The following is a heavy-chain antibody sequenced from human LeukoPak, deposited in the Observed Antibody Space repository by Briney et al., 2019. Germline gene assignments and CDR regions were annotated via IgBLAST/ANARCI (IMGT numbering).Heavy chain of an antibody. D-gene: IGHD6-25*01. CDR2: IKPDGSAK. Sequence: GGSLRPSWAAAGFTFSTYWMSWVRQAPGEGLEWVANIKPDGSAKYYVDSVKGRFTISRDNAKNSLYLQMNSLRAEDTAVYYCARDGTPIHGSGWVYMDVWGKGTTVTISS. V-gene: IGHV3-7*01. CDR3: ARDGTPIHGSGWVYMDV. J-gene: IGHJ6*04. CDR1: GFTFSTYW.